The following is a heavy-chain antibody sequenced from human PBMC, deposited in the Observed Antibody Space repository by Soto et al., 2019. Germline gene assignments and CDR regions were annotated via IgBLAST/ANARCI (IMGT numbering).Heavy chain of an antibody. CDR2: INQSGST. D-gene: IGHD2-2*01. Sequence: SETLSLTCAVYGEAFSGYYWNLIRQPPGKGLEWIGEINQSGSTNYNPSLKSRATISMDTSKNQFSLRLSSVTAADTAVYFCARWGYCNRNSCFDNWGQGTLVTVSS. J-gene: IGHJ4*02. V-gene: IGHV4-34*01. CDR3: ARWGYCNRNSCFDN. CDR1: GEAFSGYY.